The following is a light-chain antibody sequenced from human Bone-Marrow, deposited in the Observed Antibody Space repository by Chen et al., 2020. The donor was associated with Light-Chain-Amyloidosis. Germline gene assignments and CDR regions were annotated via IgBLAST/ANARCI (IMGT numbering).Light chain of an antibody. CDR3: GTWDSSLSAVV. V-gene: IGLV1-51*01. Sequence: QSVLTPPPSVSAAPGQKVTISCSGSSTNIGNNYVSCYQQLPGTAPKLLIYDNNKRPSGIPDRFSGSKSGTSATLGITGLQTGDEADYYCGTWDSSLSAVVFGGGTKLTVL. CDR1: STNIGNNY. CDR2: DNN. J-gene: IGLJ2*01.